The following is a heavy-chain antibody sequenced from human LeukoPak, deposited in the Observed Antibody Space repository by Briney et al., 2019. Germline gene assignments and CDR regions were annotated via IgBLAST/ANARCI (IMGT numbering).Heavy chain of an antibody. D-gene: IGHD5-24*01. J-gene: IGHJ6*02. CDR1: GGSISSYY. Sequence: SETLSLTGTVSGGSISSYYWSWIRQPPGKGLEWIGSIYYSGSTNYNPSLKSRVTISVDTSKNQFSLKLSSVTAADTAVYYCARVREAGYYGTDVWGQGTTVTVSS. CDR3: ARVREAGYYGTDV. V-gene: IGHV4-59*12. CDR2: IYYSGST.